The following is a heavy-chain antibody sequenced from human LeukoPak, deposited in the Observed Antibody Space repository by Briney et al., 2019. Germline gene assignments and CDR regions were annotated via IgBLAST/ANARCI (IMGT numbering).Heavy chain of an antibody. CDR2: ISYDGSNK. V-gene: IGHV3-30-3*01. CDR3: ARDYITMVRGVIITRVDYYYYGMDV. Sequence: PGGSLRLSCAASGFTFSSYAMHWVRQAPGKWLEWAAVISYDGSNKYYADSVKGRFTISRDNSKNMLYLQMNSLRAEDTAVYYCARDYITMVRGVIITRVDYYYYGMDVWGQGTTVTVSS. CDR1: GFTFSSYA. J-gene: IGHJ6*02. D-gene: IGHD3-10*01.